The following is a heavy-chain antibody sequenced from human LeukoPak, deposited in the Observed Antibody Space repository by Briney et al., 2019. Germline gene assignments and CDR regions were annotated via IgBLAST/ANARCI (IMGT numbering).Heavy chain of an antibody. Sequence: ASVKDSCKSSGYTFSSYGISWLRQAPGQGLEWMGWISSYNGNTNYAQKLQGRVTMTTDTSTSTAYMELRSLRSDDTAVYYCARAGYDSSGYYHTFDYWGQGTLVTVSS. V-gene: IGHV1-18*01. CDR2: ISSYNGNT. J-gene: IGHJ4*02. D-gene: IGHD3-22*01. CDR1: GYTFSSYG. CDR3: ARAGYDSSGYYHTFDY.